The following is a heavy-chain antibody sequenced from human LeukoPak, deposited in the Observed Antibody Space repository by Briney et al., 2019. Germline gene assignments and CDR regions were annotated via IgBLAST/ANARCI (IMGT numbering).Heavy chain of an antibody. J-gene: IGHJ6*04. CDR3: AKEEDSGYVGSYLDV. D-gene: IGHD5-12*01. CDR1: GFIFSTYT. Sequence: NPGGSLRLSCAASGFIFSTYTMTWVRQAPGGALEWVSSISRSSTYIYYADSMKGRFTISRDNGKNSLYLEMNSLRVEDTAVYYCAKEEDSGYVGSYLDVWGKGTTVAVSS. V-gene: IGHV3-21*01. CDR2: ISRSSTYI.